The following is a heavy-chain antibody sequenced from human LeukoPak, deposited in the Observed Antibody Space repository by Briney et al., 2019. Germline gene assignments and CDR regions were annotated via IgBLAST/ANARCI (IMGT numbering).Heavy chain of an antibody. D-gene: IGHD3-22*01. V-gene: IGHV3-48*01. J-gene: IGHJ2*01. CDR3: AKDSSGYHGYFDL. CDR1: SFSFRTDN. CDR2: ISATGSAV. Sequence: GGSLRLSCAASSFSFRTDNMNWVRQAPGKGLEWLSYISATGSAVYYADSVKGRFTISRDNSKNTLYLQMNSLRAEDTAVYYCAKDSSGYHGYFDLWGRGTLVTVSS.